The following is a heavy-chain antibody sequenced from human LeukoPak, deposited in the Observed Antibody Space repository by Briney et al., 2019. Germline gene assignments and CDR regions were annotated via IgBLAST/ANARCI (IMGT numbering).Heavy chain of an antibody. CDR2: ISSSGSTI. CDR1: GFTFSSYE. J-gene: IGHJ4*02. V-gene: IGHV3-48*03. CDR3: ARFSCSGGSCYFDY. Sequence: GGSLRLSCAASGFTFSSYEMNWVCQAPGKGLEWVSYISSSGSTIYYADSVKGRFTISRDNAKNSLYLQMNSLRAEDMAVYYCARFSCSGGSCYFDYWGQGTLVTVSS. D-gene: IGHD2-15*01.